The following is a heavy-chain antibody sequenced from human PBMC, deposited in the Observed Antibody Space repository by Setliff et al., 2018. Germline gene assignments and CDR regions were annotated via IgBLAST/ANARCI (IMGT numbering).Heavy chain of an antibody. CDR1: GGSISSSY. J-gene: IGHJ6*03. Sequence: PSETLSLTCTVSGGSISSSYWSWIRQPPGKGLEWIGYFYHSGSMNYNPSLKGRVTMSVDTSNNQLSLKLTSATAADTAVYYCARGGGSVLPDYYYYNYLDVWGKGTTVTVSS. V-gene: IGHV4-59*12. D-gene: IGHD2-15*01. CDR3: ARGGGSVLPDYYYYNYLDV. CDR2: FYHSGSM.